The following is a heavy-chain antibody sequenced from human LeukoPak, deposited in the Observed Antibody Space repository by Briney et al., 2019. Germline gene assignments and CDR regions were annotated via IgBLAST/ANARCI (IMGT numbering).Heavy chain of an antibody. Sequence: ASAKVSCKASGYTFTGYYMHWVRQAPGQGLEWMGWINPNSGGTNYAQKFQGGVTMTRDTSISTAYMELSRLRSDDTAVYYCARLCSSTSCYAFDIWGQGTMVTVSS. J-gene: IGHJ3*02. CDR1: GYTFTGYY. CDR2: INPNSGGT. D-gene: IGHD2-2*01. CDR3: ARLCSSTSCYAFDI. V-gene: IGHV1-2*02.